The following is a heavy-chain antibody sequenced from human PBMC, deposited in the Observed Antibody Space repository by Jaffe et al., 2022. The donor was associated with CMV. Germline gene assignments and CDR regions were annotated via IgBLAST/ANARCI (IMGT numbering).Heavy chain of an antibody. D-gene: IGHD3-22*01. CDR1: GYTFTSYY. Sequence: QVQLVQSGAEVKKPGASVKVSCKASGYTFTSYYMHWVRQAPGQGLEWMGIINPSGGSTSYAQKFQGRVTMTRDTSTSTVYMELSSLRSEDTAVYYCARVWGSYYYDSSGYSFGYWGQGTLVTVSS. V-gene: IGHV1-46*01. CDR3: ARVWGSYYYDSSGYSFGY. J-gene: IGHJ4*02. CDR2: INPSGGST.